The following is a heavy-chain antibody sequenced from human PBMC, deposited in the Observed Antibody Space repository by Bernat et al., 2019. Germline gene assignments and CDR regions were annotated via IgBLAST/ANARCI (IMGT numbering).Heavy chain of an antibody. CDR3: ARDRRGYCTGGVCRYYFDY. Sequence: QVQLVESGGGVVQPGRSLRLSCAASGFTFSSYGMHWVRQAPGKGLEWVAVIWYDGSNKYYADSVKGRFTISRDNSKNTLYLQMNSLRAEDTAVYYCARDRRGYCTGGVCRYYFDYWGLGTLVTVSS. CDR1: GFTFSSYG. J-gene: IGHJ4*02. D-gene: IGHD2-8*02. CDR2: IWYDGSNK. V-gene: IGHV3-33*01.